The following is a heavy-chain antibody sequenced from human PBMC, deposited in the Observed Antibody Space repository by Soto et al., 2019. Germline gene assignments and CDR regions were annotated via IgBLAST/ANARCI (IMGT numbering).Heavy chain of an antibody. CDR1: GFTFSSYA. D-gene: IGHD3-22*01. CDR3: AKSSSGYYDTFDY. J-gene: IGHJ4*02. Sequence: PGGSLRLSCAASGFTFSSYALSWVRQAPGKGLEWVSIISGSGYNTKYADSVKGRFTVARDNSKNTGYLQMISLRAEDTAVYYSAKSSSGYYDTFDYWGQGTLVTVSS. V-gene: IGHV3-23*01. CDR2: ISGSGYNT.